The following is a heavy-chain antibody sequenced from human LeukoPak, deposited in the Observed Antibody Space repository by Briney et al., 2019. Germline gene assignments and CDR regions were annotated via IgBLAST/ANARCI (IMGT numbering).Heavy chain of an antibody. CDR1: GFTFSSYG. J-gene: IGHJ5*02. CDR2: IRYDGSNK. V-gene: IGHV3-30*02. CDR3: AKALGWPPPNWFDP. Sequence: PGGSLRLSCAASGFTFSSYGMHWVRQAPGKGLEWVAFIRYDGSNKYYADSVKGRFTISRDNSKNTLYLQMNSLRAEDTAVYYFAKALGWPPPNWFDPWGQGTLVTVSS. D-gene: IGHD6-19*01.